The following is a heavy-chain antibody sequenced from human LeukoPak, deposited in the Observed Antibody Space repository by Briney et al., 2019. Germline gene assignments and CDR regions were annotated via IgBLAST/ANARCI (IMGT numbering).Heavy chain of an antibody. CDR1: GGTFSSYA. V-gene: IGHV1-69*06. J-gene: IGHJ5*02. CDR3: ARDGCSSTSCYPYNWFDP. D-gene: IGHD2-2*01. CDR2: IIPIFGTA. Sequence: SVKVSCKASGGTFSSYAISWVRQAPGQGPEWMGGIIPIFGTANYAQKFQGRVTITADKSTSTAYMELSSLRSEDTAVYYCARDGCSSTSCYPYNWFDPWGQGTLVTVSS.